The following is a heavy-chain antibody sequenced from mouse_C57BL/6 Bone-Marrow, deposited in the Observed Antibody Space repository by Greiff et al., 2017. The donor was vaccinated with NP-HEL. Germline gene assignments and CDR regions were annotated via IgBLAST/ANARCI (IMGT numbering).Heavy chain of an antibody. V-gene: IGHV2-4*01. CDR2: IWSGGST. Sequence: QVQLQQSGPGLVQPSQSLSITCTVSGFSLTSYGVHWVRQPPGKGLEWLGVIWSGGSTDYNAAFISRLSISKDNSKSQVFFKMNSRQADDTARYYCAKEGEEQTAQDRGPYFDYWGQGTTLTVSS. J-gene: IGHJ2*01. CDR1: GFSLTSYG. D-gene: IGHD3-2*02. CDR3: AKEGEEQTAQDRGPYFDY.